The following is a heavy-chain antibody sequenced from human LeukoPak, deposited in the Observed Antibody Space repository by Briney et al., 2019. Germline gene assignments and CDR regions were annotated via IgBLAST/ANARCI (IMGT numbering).Heavy chain of an antibody. CDR1: GYTFTSYD. D-gene: IGHD2-15*01. J-gene: IGHJ3*02. CDR3: ARGRRGSGPLDAFDI. Sequence: ASVKVSCKASGYTFTSYDINWVRQATGQGLEWMGWMNPNSGNTGYAQKFQGRVTMTRNTSISTACMELSSLRSEDTAVYYCARGRRGSGPLDAFDIWGQGTMVTVSS. V-gene: IGHV1-8*01. CDR2: MNPNSGNT.